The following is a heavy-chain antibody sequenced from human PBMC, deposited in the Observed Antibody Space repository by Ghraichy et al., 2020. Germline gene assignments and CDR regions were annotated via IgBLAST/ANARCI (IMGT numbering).Heavy chain of an antibody. CDR3: ARVSVHGMDV. CDR1: GFTFSSYD. Sequence: LTCAASGFTFSSYDMHWVRQATGKGLEWVSAIGTAGDPYYPGSVKGRFTISRENAKNSLYLQMNSLRAGDTAVYYCARVSVHGMDVWGQGTTVTVSS. CDR2: IGTAGDP. J-gene: IGHJ6*02. V-gene: IGHV3-13*05.